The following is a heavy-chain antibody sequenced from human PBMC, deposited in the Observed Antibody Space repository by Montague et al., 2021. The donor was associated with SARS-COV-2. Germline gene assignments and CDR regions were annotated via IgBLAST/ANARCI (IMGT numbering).Heavy chain of an antibody. D-gene: IGHD3-10*01. V-gene: IGHV4-34*01. CDR3: ARLGDGVVPSPILGVGPYYSYYYMDV. J-gene: IGHJ6*03. Sequence: SETLSLTCAVHGTSFSGDYWNWIRQPPGKGLEWMGEINHGGSTKYSPSLKSRLTISAATTKNQFSLKLPAVTAADTAVYYCARLGDGVVPSPILGVGPYYSYYYMDVWGRGTMVTVSS. CDR1: GTSFSGDY. CDR2: INHGGST.